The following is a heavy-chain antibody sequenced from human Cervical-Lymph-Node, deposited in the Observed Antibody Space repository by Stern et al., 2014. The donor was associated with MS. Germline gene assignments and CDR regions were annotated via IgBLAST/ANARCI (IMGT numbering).Heavy chain of an antibody. CDR2: ISAYNVNT. Sequence: QAKLVQSGAELKKPVASVKGSCKASGFALTSAGISSVRPAPGHGLEWMGWISAYNVNTNYAQRFQDRVNMTTDTSTSTAYMELRSLRSDDTAVYYCARHSIKGYNCFDTWGQGTLVTVSS. D-gene: IGHD1-14*01. CDR3: ARHSIKGYNCFDT. J-gene: IGHJ5*02. V-gene: IGHV1-18*01. CDR1: GFALTSAG.